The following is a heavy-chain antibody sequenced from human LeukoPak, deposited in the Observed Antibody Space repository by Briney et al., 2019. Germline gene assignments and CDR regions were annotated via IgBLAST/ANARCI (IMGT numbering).Heavy chain of an antibody. CDR3: ARPYSGYELDAFDI. Sequence: SVKVSCKASGGTFSSYTISWVRQAPGQGLEWMGRTIPILGIANYAQKFQGRVTITADKSTSTAYMELSSLRSEDTAVYYCARPYSGYELDAFDIWGQGTMVTVSS. CDR2: TIPILGIA. V-gene: IGHV1-69*02. J-gene: IGHJ3*02. D-gene: IGHD5-12*01. CDR1: GGTFSSYT.